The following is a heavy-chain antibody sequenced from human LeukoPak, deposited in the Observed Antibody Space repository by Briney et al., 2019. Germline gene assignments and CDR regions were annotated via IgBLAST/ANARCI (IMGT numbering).Heavy chain of an antibody. J-gene: IGHJ6*02. D-gene: IGHD1-26*01. CDR2: SRNKAKRYTT. V-gene: IGHV3-72*01. Sequence: GGSLRLSCAASGFSISDHYMAWVRQAPGKGLEWVGRSRNKAKRYTTEYAASVKGRFTISRDESQNSLYLQMNSLKTEDTAVYYCTRLYSGSYYYCMDVWGQGTTVTISS. CDR1: GFSISDHY. CDR3: TRLYSGSYYYCMDV.